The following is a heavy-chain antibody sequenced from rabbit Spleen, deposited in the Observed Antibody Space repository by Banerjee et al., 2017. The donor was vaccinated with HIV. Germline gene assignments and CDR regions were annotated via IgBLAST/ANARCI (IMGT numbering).Heavy chain of an antibody. CDR3: GGYVVYVGGGGGVL. D-gene: IGHD4-2*01. J-gene: IGHJ3*01. Sequence: QEQLKETGGGLVQPGGSLTLSCKASGVDFNRYYMNWVRQAPGKGLEWIGIIYPVTETTYTANWVNGRSPISSTPNKNPVSLKMPSLTGGATAPFFGGGYVVYVGGGGGVLGAQGTLAPVS. CDR2: IYPVTETT. V-gene: IGHV1S47*01. CDR1: GVDFNRYY.